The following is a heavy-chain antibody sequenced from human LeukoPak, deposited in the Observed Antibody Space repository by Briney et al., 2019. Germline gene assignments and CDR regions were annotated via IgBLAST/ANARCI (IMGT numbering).Heavy chain of an antibody. CDR1: GGTFSSYA. Sequence: ASVKVSCKASGGTFSSYAISWVRQAPGQGLEWMGGIIPIFGTANYAQKFQGRVTVTTDESTSTAYMELSSLRSEDTAVYYCARARKGYYYDSSGYGDFDYWGQGTLVTVSS. J-gene: IGHJ4*02. CDR2: IIPIFGTA. CDR3: ARARKGYYYDSSGYGDFDY. V-gene: IGHV1-69*05. D-gene: IGHD3-22*01.